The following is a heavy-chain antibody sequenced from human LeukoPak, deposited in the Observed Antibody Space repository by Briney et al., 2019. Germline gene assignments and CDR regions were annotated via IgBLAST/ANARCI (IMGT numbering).Heavy chain of an antibody. V-gene: IGHV4-39*01. J-gene: IGHJ5*02. D-gene: IGHD3-10*01. CDR2: IYYSGST. CDR1: GGSISSSSYY. CDR3: ASLTYGSGSYWSWTPNWFDP. Sequence: KPWETLSLTCTVSGGSISSSSYYWGWIRQPPGKGLEWIGSIYYSGSTYYNPSLKSRVTISVDTSKNQFSLKLSSVTAADTAVYYCASLTYGSGSYWSWTPNWFDPWGQGTLVTVSS.